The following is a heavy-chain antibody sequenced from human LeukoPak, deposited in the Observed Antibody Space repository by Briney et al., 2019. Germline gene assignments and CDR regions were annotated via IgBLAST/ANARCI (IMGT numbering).Heavy chain of an antibody. CDR3: ARGGAYYDFWSGNTIDY. D-gene: IGHD3-3*01. V-gene: IGHV4-39*01. Sequence: SETLSLTCTVSSGSISSSSYYWGWIRQPPGKGLGWIGSIYYSGSTYYNPSLKSRVTISVDTSKNQFSLKLSSVTAADTAVYYCARGGAYYDFWSGNTIDYWGQGTLVTVSS. CDR2: IYYSGST. CDR1: SGSISSSSYY. J-gene: IGHJ4*02.